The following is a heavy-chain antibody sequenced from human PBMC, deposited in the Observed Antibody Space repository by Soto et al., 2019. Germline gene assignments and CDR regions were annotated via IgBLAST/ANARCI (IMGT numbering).Heavy chain of an antibody. D-gene: IGHD3-10*01. J-gene: IGHJ6*02. CDR1: GGTFSSYA. Sequence: QVQLVQSGAEVKKPGSSVKVSCKASGGTFSSYAISWVRQAPGQGLEWMGGIIPIFGTANYAQKCQGRVTITEDESTSTAYKELSSLRSEDTAVYYCARAHYYGSGSPHYYYYGMDVWGQGTTVTVSS. CDR3: ARAHYYGSGSPHYYYYGMDV. V-gene: IGHV1-69*01. CDR2: IIPIFGTA.